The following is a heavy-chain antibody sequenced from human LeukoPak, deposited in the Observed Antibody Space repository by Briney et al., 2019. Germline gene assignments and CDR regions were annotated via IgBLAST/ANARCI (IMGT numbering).Heavy chain of an antibody. J-gene: IGHJ6*03. CDR3: ARDRSTSCCHYHYYYMDV. Sequence: GGSLRLSCAASGFTFSSYWMSWVRQAPGKGLEWVANIKQDGSEKYYVDSVKGRFTISRDNAKNSLYLQMNSLRAEDTAVYYCARDRSTSCCHYHYYYMDVWGKGTTVTVSS. CDR1: GFTFSSYW. D-gene: IGHD2-2*01. CDR2: IKQDGSEK. V-gene: IGHV3-7*01.